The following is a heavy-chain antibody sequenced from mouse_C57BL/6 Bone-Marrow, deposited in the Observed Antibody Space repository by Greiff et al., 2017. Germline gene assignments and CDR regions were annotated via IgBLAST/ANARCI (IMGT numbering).Heavy chain of an antibody. CDR3: ANLTGTTWFAY. V-gene: IGHV1-81*01. J-gene: IGHJ3*01. CDR2: IYPRSGNT. Sequence: QVQLQQPGAELARPGASVKLSCKASGYTFTSYGISWVKQRTGQGLEWIGEIYPRSGNTYYNEKFKGKATLTADKSSSTAYMELRSLTSEDSAVYFCANLTGTTWFAYWGQGTLVTVSA. CDR1: GYTFTSYG. D-gene: IGHD4-1*01.